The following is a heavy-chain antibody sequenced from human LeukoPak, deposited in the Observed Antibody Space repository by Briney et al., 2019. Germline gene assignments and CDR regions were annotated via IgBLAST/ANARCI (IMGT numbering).Heavy chain of an antibody. CDR1: GLTFSSYW. CDR3: ARVPRGGTGYYFDY. J-gene: IGHJ4*02. D-gene: IGHD2-15*01. V-gene: IGHV3-74*01. CDR2: INSDGSSI. Sequence: GGSLRLSCEASGLTFSSYWLHWVRQVPGKGLVWVSRINSDGSSISYADSVKGRFTISRDNAKNSLYLQMNSLRAEDTAVYYCARVPRGGTGYYFDYWGQGTLVTVSS.